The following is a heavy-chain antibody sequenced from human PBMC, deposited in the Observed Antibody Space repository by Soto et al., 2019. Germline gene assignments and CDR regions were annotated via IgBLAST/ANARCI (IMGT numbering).Heavy chain of an antibody. D-gene: IGHD3-22*01. V-gene: IGHV3-21*04. CDR3: AKNPGYYYDSTGYHFDY. CDR2: ISSSSSYI. Sequence: GGSLRLSCAASGFTFSSYTMNWVRQAPGKGLEWVSSISSSSSYIYYADSVKGRFTISRDNAKNSLYLQMNSLRAEDTAVYYCAKNPGYYYDSTGYHFDYWGQGTLVTVSS. CDR1: GFTFSSYT. J-gene: IGHJ4*02.